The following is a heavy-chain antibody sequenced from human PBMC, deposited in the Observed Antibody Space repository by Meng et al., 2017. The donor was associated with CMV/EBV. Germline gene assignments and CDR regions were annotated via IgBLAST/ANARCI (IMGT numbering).Heavy chain of an antibody. CDR1: GGSISSRSYY. V-gene: IGHV4-39*07. D-gene: IGHD6-13*01. Sequence: QVQEAGPALGKPYDPLSLTCPVSGGSISSRSYYWGWIRQPPGKGLEWIGSIYYSGSTYYNPSLKSRVTISVDTSKNQFSLKLSSVTAADTAVYYCARGGIAAAGLHWGQGTLVTVSS. CDR2: IYYSGST. CDR3: ARGGIAAAGLH. J-gene: IGHJ4*02.